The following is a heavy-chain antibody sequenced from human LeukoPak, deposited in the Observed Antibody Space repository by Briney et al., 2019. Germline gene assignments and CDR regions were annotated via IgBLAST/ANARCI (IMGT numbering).Heavy chain of an antibody. V-gene: IGHV4-39*07. Sequence: TLSLTCTVSGGSISSRNYYWGWIRQPPGKGLEWIGTIYYSGSTYHNPSLKSRVTISVDTSKSQFSLKLSSVTAADTAVYYCARDFWSDYSYFDYWGQGTLVTVSS. CDR2: IYYSGST. D-gene: IGHD3-3*01. J-gene: IGHJ4*02. CDR1: GGSISSRNYY. CDR3: ARDFWSDYSYFDY.